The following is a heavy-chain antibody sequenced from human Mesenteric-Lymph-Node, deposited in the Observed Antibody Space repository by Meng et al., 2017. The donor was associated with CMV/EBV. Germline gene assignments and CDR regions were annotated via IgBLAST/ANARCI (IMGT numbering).Heavy chain of an antibody. CDR3: SRNSGVVVIAIYWFDP. CDR2: TRNKANSYTT. D-gene: IGHD2-21*01. J-gene: IGHJ5*02. Sequence: GESLKISCAASGITLRSYWMHWVRQAPGKGLEWVGRTRNKANSYTTEYAASVKGRFTISRDDSKNSLYLQMNSLKTEDTAVYYCSRNSGVVVIAIYWFDPWGQGTLVTVSS. CDR1: GITLRSYW. V-gene: IGHV3-72*01.